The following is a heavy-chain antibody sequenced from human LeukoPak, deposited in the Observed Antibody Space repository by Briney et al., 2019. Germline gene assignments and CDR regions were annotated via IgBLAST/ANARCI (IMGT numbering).Heavy chain of an antibody. J-gene: IGHJ5*02. V-gene: IGHV4-39*01. CDR3: ARHQYYSGSESPNWFDP. CDR1: GGSISSGGYY. CDR2: IYYSGST. D-gene: IGHD3-10*01. Sequence: PSQTLSLTCTVSGGSISSGGYYWSWIRQPPGKRLEWIGSIYYSGSTYYNPSLKSRVTISVDTSKNQFSLTMTSLSAADTAVYYCARHQYYSGSESPNWFDPWGQGTLVTVSS.